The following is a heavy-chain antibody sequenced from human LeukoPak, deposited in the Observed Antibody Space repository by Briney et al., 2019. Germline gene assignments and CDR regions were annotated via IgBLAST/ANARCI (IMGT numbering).Heavy chain of an antibody. J-gene: IGHJ4*02. CDR2: IYYSGST. CDR1: GGSISSGGYY. Sequence: PSETLSLTCTVSGGSISSGGYYWSWIRQHPGKGLEWIGYIYYSGSTNYNPSLKSRVTISVDTSKNQFSLKLSSVTAADTAVYYCARGFYDYVWGSYHNDYWGQGTLVTVSS. D-gene: IGHD3-16*02. CDR3: ARGFYDYVWGSYHNDY. V-gene: IGHV4-31*03.